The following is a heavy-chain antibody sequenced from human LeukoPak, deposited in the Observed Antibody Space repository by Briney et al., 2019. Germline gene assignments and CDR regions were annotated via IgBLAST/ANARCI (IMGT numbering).Heavy chain of an antibody. J-gene: IGHJ4*02. D-gene: IGHD1-26*01. V-gene: IGHV3-33*08. CDR2: IWYDGSNK. CDR1: GFIFSNYA. Sequence: GGSLRLSCAASGFIFSNYAMNWVRQAPGKGLEWVAVIWYDGSNKYYADSVKGRFTISRDNSKNTLYLQMNSLRAEDTAVYYCARVDDVGATQRSFDYWGQGTLVTVSS. CDR3: ARVDDVGATQRSFDY.